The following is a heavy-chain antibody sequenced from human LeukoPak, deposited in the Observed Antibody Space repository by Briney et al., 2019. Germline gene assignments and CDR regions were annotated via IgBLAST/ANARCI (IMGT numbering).Heavy chain of an antibody. J-gene: IGHJ6*02. CDR2: ISGSGGST. D-gene: IGHD1-1*01. Sequence: PGGSLRLSCAASGFTFSSYAMSWVRQAPGKGLEWVSAISGSGGSTYYADSVKGRFTISRDNSKNTLYLQMNRLRAEDTAVYYCAKDASGARYYYYYGMDVWGQGTTVTVSS. CDR3: AKDASGARYYYYYGMDV. CDR1: GFTFSSYA. V-gene: IGHV3-23*01.